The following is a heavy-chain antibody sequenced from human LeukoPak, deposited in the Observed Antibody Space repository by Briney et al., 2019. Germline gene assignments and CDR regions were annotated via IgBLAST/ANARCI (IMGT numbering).Heavy chain of an antibody. CDR1: GFTFSSYA. CDR3: ARDNGTVTGYFDY. D-gene: IGHD4-17*01. Sequence: HAGGSLRLSCAASGFTFSSYAMHWVRQAPGKGLEWVAVISYDGSNKYYADSVKGRFTISRDNSKNTLYLQMNSLRAEDTAVYYCARDNGTVTGYFDYWGQGTLVTVSS. J-gene: IGHJ4*02. V-gene: IGHV3-30-3*01. CDR2: ISYDGSNK.